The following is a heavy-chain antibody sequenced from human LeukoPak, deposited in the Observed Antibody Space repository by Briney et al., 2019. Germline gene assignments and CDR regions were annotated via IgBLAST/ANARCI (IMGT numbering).Heavy chain of an antibody. V-gene: IGHV1-24*01. CDR1: GYTLTELS. CDR3: ATLRFLEWTKGYNWFDP. CDR2: FDPEDGET. J-gene: IGHJ5*02. D-gene: IGHD3-3*01. Sequence: ASVKVSCKVSGYTLTELSMHWVRQAPGKGLEWMGGFDPEDGETIYAQKFQGRVTMTEDTSTDTAYMELSSLRSEDTAVYYCATLRFLEWTKGYNWFDPWGQGTLVTVSS.